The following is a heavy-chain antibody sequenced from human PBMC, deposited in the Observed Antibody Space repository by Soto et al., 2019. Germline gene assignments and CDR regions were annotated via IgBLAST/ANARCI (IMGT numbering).Heavy chain of an antibody. CDR3: ARESNAHFDY. CDR2: ISYDGSNK. Sequence: SCAASGFTFSSYGMHWVRQAPGKGLEWVAVISYDGSNKFYVDSVKGRFTISRDNTKNSLYLQMNSLRAEDTALYYCARESNAHFDYWGQGTMVPVSS. V-gene: IGHV3-30*03. J-gene: IGHJ4*02. D-gene: IGHD7-27*01. CDR1: GFTFSSYG.